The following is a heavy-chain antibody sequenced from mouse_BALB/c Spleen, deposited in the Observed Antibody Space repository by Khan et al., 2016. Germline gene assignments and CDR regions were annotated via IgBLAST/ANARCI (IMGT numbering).Heavy chain of an antibody. CDR3: ANDVYFPAWFAY. D-gene: IGHD2-3*01. CDR2: ITYSGST. J-gene: IGHJ3*01. Sequence: EVQLQESGPGLVKPSQPLSLTCTVTGYSITSDYAWNWIRQFPGNRLEWLGYITYSGSTTYNPSLKSRISITRDTSKNQFFLQLNSVITEDTATYYCANDVYFPAWFAYWGQGTLVTVSA. CDR1: GYSITSDYA. V-gene: IGHV3-2*02.